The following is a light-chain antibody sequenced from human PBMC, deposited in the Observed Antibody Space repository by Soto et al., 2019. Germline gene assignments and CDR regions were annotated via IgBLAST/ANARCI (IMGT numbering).Light chain of an antibody. CDR3: QQRYNWPWT. CDR2: HTS. V-gene: IGKV3-11*01. CDR1: QSVSTY. J-gene: IGKJ1*01. Sequence: EIVLTQSPATLSSSPGERATLSCRASQSVSTYLAWYQQKPGQAPRLLIYHTSNRAAGVPTRFSGSGSGTDFTLAISGLEPEDSAIYYCQQRYNWPWTFGQGTKVDNK.